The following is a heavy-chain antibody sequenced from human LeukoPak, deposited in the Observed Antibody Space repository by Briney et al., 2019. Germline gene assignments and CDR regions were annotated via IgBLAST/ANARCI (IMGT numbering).Heavy chain of an antibody. J-gene: IGHJ2*01. CDR3: ARDYGGNSNWYFDL. V-gene: IGHV4-30-2*01. D-gene: IGHD4-23*01. CDR1: GGSISSGGYS. CDR2: IYHSGST. Sequence: PSQTLSLTCAVSGGSISSGGYSWSWIRQPPGNGLEWIGYIYHSGSTYYNPSLKSRVTISVDRSKNQFSLKLSSVTAADTAVYYCARDYGGNSNWYFDLWGRGTLVTVSS.